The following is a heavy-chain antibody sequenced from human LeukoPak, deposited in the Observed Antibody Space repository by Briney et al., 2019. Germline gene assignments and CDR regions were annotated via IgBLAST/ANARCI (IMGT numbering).Heavy chain of an antibody. CDR2: ITHDGSNK. CDR1: GFTFSSYG. V-gene: IGHV3-30*02. Sequence: GGSLRLSCAASGFTFSSYGMHWVRQAPGKGLEWVAFITHDGSNKYYADSVKGRFTISRDNAKNSLYLQMNSLRAEDTAVYYCARDYYGSGDFDYWGQGTLVTVSS. D-gene: IGHD3-10*01. J-gene: IGHJ4*02. CDR3: ARDYYGSGDFDY.